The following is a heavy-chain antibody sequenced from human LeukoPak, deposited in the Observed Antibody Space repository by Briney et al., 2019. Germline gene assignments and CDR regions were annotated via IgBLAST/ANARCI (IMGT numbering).Heavy chain of an antibody. CDR1: GGSISSYY. CDR3: ARGGRANRGNWFDP. D-gene: IGHD3-16*01. CDR2: IYYSGST. Sequence: SETLSLTCTVSGGSISSYYWSWIRQPPGKGLEWIGYIYYSGSTNYNPSLKSRVTISVDTSKNQFSLKLSSVTAADTAVYCCARGGRANRGNWFDPWGQGTLVTVSS. J-gene: IGHJ5*02. V-gene: IGHV4-59*01.